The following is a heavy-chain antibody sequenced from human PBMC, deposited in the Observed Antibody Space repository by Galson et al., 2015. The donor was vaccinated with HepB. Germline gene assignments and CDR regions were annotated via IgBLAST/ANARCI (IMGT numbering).Heavy chain of an antibody. CDR3: ARGSHSSGWYNYYYYGMDV. J-gene: IGHJ6*02. CDR2: ISSSSSTI. D-gene: IGHD6-19*01. Sequence: SLRLSCAASGFTFSSYSMNWVRQAPGKGLEWVSYISSSSSTIYYADSVKGRFTISRDNAKNSLYLQMNSLRAEDTAVYYCARGSHSSGWYNYYYYGMDVWGQGTTVTVSS. CDR1: GFTFSSYS. V-gene: IGHV3-48*04.